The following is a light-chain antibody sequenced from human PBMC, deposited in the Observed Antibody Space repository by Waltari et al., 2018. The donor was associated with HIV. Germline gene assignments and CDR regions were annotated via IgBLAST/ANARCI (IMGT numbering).Light chain of an antibody. CDR3: QSYDSSLKVI. J-gene: IGLJ2*01. CDR2: DNT. V-gene: IGLV1-40*01. CDR1: SSPTAAGHD. Sequence: QSVLTQPPSLPGAPGQSVPTSCPGTSSPTAAGHDVHWYQQFPGSVPRLLIYDNTNRPSGVPDRFSGSKSGTSASLAISGLQAEDEADYYCQSYDSSLKVIFGGGTKVTVL.